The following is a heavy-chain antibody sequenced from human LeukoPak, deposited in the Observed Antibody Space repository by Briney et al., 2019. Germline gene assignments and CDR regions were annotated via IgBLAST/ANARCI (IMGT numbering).Heavy chain of an antibody. CDR3: AIGPNYDSSGYYSPYHPQGFDY. J-gene: IGHJ4*02. V-gene: IGHV3-30-3*01. CDR2: ISYDGSNK. D-gene: IGHD3-22*01. CDR1: GFTFSSYA. Sequence: GGSLRLSCAASGFTFSSYAMHWVRQAPGKGLEWVAVISYDGSNKYYADSVKGRFTISRDNSKNTLYLQMNSLRAEDTAVYYCAIGPNYDSSGYYSPYHPQGFDYWGQGTLVTVSS.